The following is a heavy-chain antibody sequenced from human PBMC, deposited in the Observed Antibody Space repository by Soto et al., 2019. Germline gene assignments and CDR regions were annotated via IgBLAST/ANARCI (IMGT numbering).Heavy chain of an antibody. CDR3: ARDYSTPYYYYGMDV. CDR2: IFSNDEK. J-gene: IGHJ6*02. V-gene: IGHV2-26*01. D-gene: IGHD4-4*01. CDR1: GFSLSNGRMG. Sequence: AYGPTLVNPTETLTLTCTVSGFSLSNGRMGVSWIRQPPGKALEWLAHIFSNDEKSYSTSLKSRLTISKDTSKSQVVLTMTNMDPVDTATYYCARDYSTPYYYYGMDVWGQGTTVTVSS.